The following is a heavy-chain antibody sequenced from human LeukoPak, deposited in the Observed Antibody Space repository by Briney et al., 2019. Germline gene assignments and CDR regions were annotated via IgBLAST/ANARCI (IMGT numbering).Heavy chain of an antibody. J-gene: IGHJ3*02. CDR1: GGSFSGYY. D-gene: IGHD1-26*01. CDR2: INHSRST. CDR3: ARKWELHAFDI. V-gene: IGHV4-34*01. Sequence: SETLSLTCAVYGGSFSGYYWSWIRQPPGKGLEWIGEINHSRSTNYNPSLKSRVTISVDTSKNQFSLKLSSVTAADTAVYYCARKWELHAFDIWGQGTMVTDSS.